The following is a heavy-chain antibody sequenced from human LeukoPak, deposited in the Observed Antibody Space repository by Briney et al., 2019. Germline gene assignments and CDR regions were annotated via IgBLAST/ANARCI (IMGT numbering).Heavy chain of an antibody. CDR1: GYTFTVYY. D-gene: IGHD6-19*01. CDR2: INPNSGGT. Sequence: ASVKVSCKASGYTFTVYYMHWVRQAPGQGLERMGWINPNSGGTNYAQKFQGRVTMTRDTSISTAYMELSRLRSDDTAVYYCARVSWLAETNDYWGQGTLVTVSS. V-gene: IGHV1-2*02. CDR3: ARVSWLAETNDY. J-gene: IGHJ4*02.